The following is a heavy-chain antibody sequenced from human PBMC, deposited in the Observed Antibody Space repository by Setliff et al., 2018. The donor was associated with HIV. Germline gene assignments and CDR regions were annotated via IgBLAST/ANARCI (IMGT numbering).Heavy chain of an antibody. V-gene: IGHV4-39*01. D-gene: IGHD4-17*01. CDR1: GASIRTTSYP. Sequence: PSETLSLTCSVSGASIRTTSYPWGWIRQAPGKGLEWIGSIYYTGSTYYNPSFKSRVTISVDTSENQFSLKMYSVTAADTAVYYCARHYGDYVFDSWGQGTPVTVSS. J-gene: IGHJ4*02. CDR2: IYYTGST. CDR3: ARHYGDYVFDS.